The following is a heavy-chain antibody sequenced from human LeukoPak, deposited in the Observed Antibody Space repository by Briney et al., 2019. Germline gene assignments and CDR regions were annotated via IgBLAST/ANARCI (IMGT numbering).Heavy chain of an antibody. J-gene: IGHJ3*02. CDR2: ISGSGGST. Sequence: GGSLRLSCAASGFTFSSYAMSWVRQAPGKGLEWVSAISGSGGSTYYADSVKGRFTISRDNAKNSVYLQMNSLRAEDTAVYYCARDHKLPGATGGSDIWGQGTMVTVSS. V-gene: IGHV3-23*01. D-gene: IGHD1-26*01. CDR3: ARDHKLPGATGGSDI. CDR1: GFTFSSYA.